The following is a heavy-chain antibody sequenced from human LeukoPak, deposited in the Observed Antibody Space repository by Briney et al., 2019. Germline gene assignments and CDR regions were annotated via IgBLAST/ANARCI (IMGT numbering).Heavy chain of an antibody. CDR2: ISSSSSYI. CDR1: GFTFSSYS. Sequence: GGSLRLSCAASGFTFSSYSMNWVRQAPGKGLEWVSSISSSSSYIYYAASVKGRFTISRDNAKNSLYLQMNSLRAEDTAVYYCARGGVLLWFGELPPAFDIWGQGTMVTVSS. CDR3: ARGGVLLWFGELPPAFDI. V-gene: IGHV3-21*01. J-gene: IGHJ3*02. D-gene: IGHD3-10*01.